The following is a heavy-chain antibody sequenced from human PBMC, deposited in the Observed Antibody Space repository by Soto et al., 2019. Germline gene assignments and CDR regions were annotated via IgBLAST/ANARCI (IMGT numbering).Heavy chain of an antibody. CDR2: ISYSGTT. CDR3: ARHILVTGTRGFDF. CDR1: GDSLSGTYW. D-gene: IGHD6-19*01. V-gene: IGHV4-4*02. Sequence: QVQLQESGPGLVKPSETLSLTCAVSGDSLSGTYWWSWVRQAPGGGLQWIGEISYSGTTHYDPSLMSRVTLSMDKSRSEFSLTLISVTAAYSSSYYCARHILVTGTRGFDFWGQGILVTVSS. J-gene: IGHJ4*02.